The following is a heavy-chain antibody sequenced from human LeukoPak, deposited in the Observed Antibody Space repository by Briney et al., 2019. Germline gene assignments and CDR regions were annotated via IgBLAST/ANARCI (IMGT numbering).Heavy chain of an antibody. J-gene: IGHJ4*02. CDR2: IYSGGST. CDR1: GFSVSSHY. Sequence: GGSLRLSCTASGFSVSSHYMSWVRQAPGKGLEWVSVIYSGGSTYYPDSVKGRFTISRDNSKNTLFLQMNSLRAEDTAMYHCARVDTAFFDFWGQGTLVTVSS. CDR3: ARVDTAFFDF. V-gene: IGHV3-66*01. D-gene: IGHD5-18*01.